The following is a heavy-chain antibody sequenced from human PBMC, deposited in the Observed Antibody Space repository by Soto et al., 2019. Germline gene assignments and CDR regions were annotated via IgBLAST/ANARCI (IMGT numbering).Heavy chain of an antibody. Sequence: GGSLRLSCAASGFTFSSYAMSWVRQASGKGLEWVSAISGSGGSTYYADSVKGRFTISRDNSKNTLYLQMNSLRAEDTAVYYCAKHSDRGYDSSGYYYRDYFDYWGQGTLVTVSS. CDR2: ISGSGGST. V-gene: IGHV3-23*01. D-gene: IGHD3-22*01. CDR1: GFTFSSYA. CDR3: AKHSDRGYDSSGYYYRDYFDY. J-gene: IGHJ4*02.